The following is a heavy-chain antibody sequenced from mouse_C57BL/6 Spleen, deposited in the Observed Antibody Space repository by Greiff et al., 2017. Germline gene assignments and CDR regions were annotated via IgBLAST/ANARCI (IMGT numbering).Heavy chain of an antibody. J-gene: IGHJ4*01. Sequence: QVQLQQPGAELVMPGASVKLSCKASGYTFTSYWMHWVKQRPGQGLEWIGEIDPSDSYTNYNQKFKGKSTLTVDKSSSTAYMQLSSLTSEDSAVYYCAGGGNYYAMDYWGQGTSVTGSS. V-gene: IGHV1-69*01. D-gene: IGHD2-1*01. CDR1: GYTFTSYW. CDR2: IDPSDSYT. CDR3: AGGGNYYAMDY.